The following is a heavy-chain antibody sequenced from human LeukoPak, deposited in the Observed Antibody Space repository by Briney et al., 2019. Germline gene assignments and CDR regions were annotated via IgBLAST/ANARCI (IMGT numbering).Heavy chain of an antibody. CDR1: GFTFSSYA. V-gene: IGHV3-23*01. CDR2: ISGSGGST. J-gene: IGHJ4*02. CDR3: ANVGVVATATTEGHGY. D-gene: IGHD2-21*02. Sequence: GGSLRLSCAASGFTFSSYAMSWVRQAPGKGLEWVSAISGSGGSTYYADSVKGRFTISRDNSKNTLYLQMNSLRAEDTAVYYCANVGVVATATTEGHGYWGQGTLVTVSS.